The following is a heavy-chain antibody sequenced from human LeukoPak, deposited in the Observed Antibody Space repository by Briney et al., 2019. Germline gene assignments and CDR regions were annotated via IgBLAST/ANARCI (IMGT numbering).Heavy chain of an antibody. J-gene: IGHJ5*02. Sequence: PSETLSLTCAVSGGSISSSNWWSWVRQPPGKGLEWIGEIYHSGSTNYNPSLKSRVTISVDKSKNQFSLKLSSVTAADTAVYYCARDAGSSSWYVRFDPWGQGTLVTVSS. D-gene: IGHD6-13*01. V-gene: IGHV4-4*02. CDR2: IYHSGST. CDR3: ARDAGSSSWYVRFDP. CDR1: GGSISSSNW.